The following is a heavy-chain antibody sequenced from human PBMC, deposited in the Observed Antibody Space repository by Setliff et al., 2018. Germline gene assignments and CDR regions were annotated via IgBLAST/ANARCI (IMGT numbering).Heavy chain of an antibody. Sequence: PSETLSLTCTVSGGSISTTDYYWGWIRQPPGKGLEWIGCVYYSGNTYYSPSLKSRVTMFVDTSKNEFSLKLNSVTAADTAVYYCVRRVYSSSSGYYHYYMDVWGKGTTVTVSS. D-gene: IGHD6-6*01. CDR3: VRRVYSSSSGYYHYYMDV. J-gene: IGHJ6*03. CDR1: GGSISTTDYY. V-gene: IGHV4-39*07. CDR2: VYYSGNT.